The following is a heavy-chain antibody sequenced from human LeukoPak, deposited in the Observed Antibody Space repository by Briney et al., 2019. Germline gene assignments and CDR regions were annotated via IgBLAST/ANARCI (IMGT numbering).Heavy chain of an antibody. CDR1: GFTFSTYG. V-gene: IGHV3-33*01. J-gene: IGHJ4*02. D-gene: IGHD4-11*01. CDR2: IWYDGTYK. CDR3: ARDDYSNPDY. Sequence: GGSLRLSCAASGFTFSTYGMHWVRQAPGKGLEWVAIIWYDGTYKYYADSVKGRFTISRDNSKNTLYLQMNSLRAEDTAVYYCARDDYSNPDYWGQGTLVTVSS.